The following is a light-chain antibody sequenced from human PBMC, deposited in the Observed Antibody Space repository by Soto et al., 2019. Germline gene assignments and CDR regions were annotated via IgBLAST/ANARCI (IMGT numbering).Light chain of an antibody. CDR1: SSNIGSNY. CDR2: RNN. V-gene: IGLV1-47*01. CDR3: AAWDDSLSGYVV. Sequence: QSVLTQPPSASGTPGQRVTISCSGSSSNIGSNYVYWYQQLPGTAPKLLIYRNNQRPSAVPDRFPGSKSGTSASLAISGLRSEDEAEYYCAAWDDSLSGYVVLGGGTKVTVL. J-gene: IGLJ2*01.